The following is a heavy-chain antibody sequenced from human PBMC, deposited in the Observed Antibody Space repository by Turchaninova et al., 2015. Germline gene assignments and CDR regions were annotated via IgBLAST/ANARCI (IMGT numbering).Heavy chain of an antibody. J-gene: IGHJ4*02. D-gene: IGHD3-10*01. V-gene: IGHV3-23*01. CDR3: AKSGSYYYGSGIYFDY. CDR2: SSGSGGST. Sequence: EVQLLGSGGGLVQHGGSVRRSCGAAGFTLSRYDMSLVREAQGKGREGVAASSGSGGSTYYSESGKGQFTISRDKCKNTQYSQMNSLRAEYTAVYYCAKSGSYYYGSGIYFDYWGQGTLVTVSS. CDR1: GFTLSRYD.